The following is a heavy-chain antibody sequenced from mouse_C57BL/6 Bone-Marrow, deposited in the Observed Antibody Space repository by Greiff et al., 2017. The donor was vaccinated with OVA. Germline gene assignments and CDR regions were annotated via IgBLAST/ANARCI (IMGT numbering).Heavy chain of an antibody. J-gene: IGHJ2*01. D-gene: IGHD2-1*01. Sequence: QVQLQQPGAELVRPGTSVKLSCKASGYTFTSYWMHWVKQRPGQGLEWIGVIDPSDSYTNYNQKFKGKATLTVDTSSSTAYMQLSSLTSEDSAVYYCATPWYPCWGQGTTLTVSS. CDR2: IDPSDSYT. CDR1: GYTFTSYW. V-gene: IGHV1-59*01. CDR3: ATPWYPC.